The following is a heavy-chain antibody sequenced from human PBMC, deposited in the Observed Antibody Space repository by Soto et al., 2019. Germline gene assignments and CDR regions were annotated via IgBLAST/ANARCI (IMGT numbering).Heavy chain of an antibody. CDR1: GYSITAGGYY. J-gene: IGHJ5*02. Sequence: PSETLSLTCFVSGYSITAGGYYWSWIRHHPGKGLEWIGSFYSSGSIIYNPSLRSRVSISGDTSSNQFSMSLTSVTAADTARYYCARMYSSGSGWFHPLCQGTLVTVSS. CDR3: ARMYSSGSGWFHP. V-gene: IGHV4-31*03. D-gene: IGHD6-19*01. CDR2: FYSSGSI.